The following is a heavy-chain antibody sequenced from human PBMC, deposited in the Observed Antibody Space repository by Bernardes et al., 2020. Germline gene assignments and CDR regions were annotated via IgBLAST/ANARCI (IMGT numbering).Heavy chain of an antibody. CDR2: ISSSSSYI. Sequence: GGSLRLSCAASGFTFSSYSMNWVRQAPGKGLEWVSSISSSSSYIYYADSVKGRFTISRDNAKNSLYLQMNSLRAEDTAVYYCARDLVVVPAAIRWGAFDIWGQGTMVTVSS. V-gene: IGHV3-21*01. CDR1: GFTFSSYS. D-gene: IGHD2-2*02. J-gene: IGHJ3*02. CDR3: ARDLVVVPAAIRWGAFDI.